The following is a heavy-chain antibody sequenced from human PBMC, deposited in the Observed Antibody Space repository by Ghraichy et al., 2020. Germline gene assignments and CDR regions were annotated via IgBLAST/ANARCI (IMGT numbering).Heavy chain of an antibody. Sequence: SLRLSCAASGFTFDDYAMHWVRQAPGKGLEWVSGISSNSGSIGYADSVKGRFTISRDNAKNSLYLQMNSLRAEDTALYYCAKDNGPQNSGSYNSGGAFDIWGQGTMVTVSS. D-gene: IGHD1-26*01. CDR2: ISSNSGSI. CDR1: GFTFDDYA. CDR3: AKDNGPQNSGSYNSGGAFDI. J-gene: IGHJ3*02. V-gene: IGHV3-9*01.